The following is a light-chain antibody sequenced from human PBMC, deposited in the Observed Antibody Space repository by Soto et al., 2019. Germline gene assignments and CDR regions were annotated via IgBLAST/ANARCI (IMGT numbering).Light chain of an antibody. CDR3: MQALQTPST. J-gene: IGKJ4*01. Sequence: ILITQSPLSLPVTPGEPASISCRSSQSLLHSNGYNYLDWYLQKPGQSPQLLIYLGSNRASGVPDRFSGSGSGTDFTLKISRVEAEDVGVYYCMQALQTPSTFGGGTKVDIK. V-gene: IGKV2-28*01. CDR1: QSLLHSNGYNY. CDR2: LGS.